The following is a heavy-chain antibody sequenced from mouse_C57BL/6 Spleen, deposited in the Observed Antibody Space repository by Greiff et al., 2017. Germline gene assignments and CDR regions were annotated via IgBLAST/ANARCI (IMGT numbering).Heavy chain of an antibody. CDR3: ARSGSSSFDY. CDR2: INPSTGGT. D-gene: IGHD1-1*01. V-gene: IGHV1-42*01. Sequence: EVQLHQSGPELVKPGASVKISCKASGYSFTGYYMNWVKQSPEKSLEWIGEINPSTGGTTYNQKFKAKATLTVDKSSSTAYMQLKSLTSEDSAVYYCARSGSSSFDYWGQGTTLTVSS. CDR1: GYSFTGYY. J-gene: IGHJ2*01.